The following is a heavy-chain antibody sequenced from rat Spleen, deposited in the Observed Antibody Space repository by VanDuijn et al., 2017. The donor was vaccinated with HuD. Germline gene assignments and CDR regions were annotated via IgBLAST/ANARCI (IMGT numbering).Heavy chain of an antibody. CDR1: GFTFSNYD. Sequence: EVQLVESGGGLVQPGRSLKLSCAASGFTFSNYDMAWVRQAPTKGLEWVASISTSGGSTYYRDSVKGRFTVSRDNAKSTLYLQMGSLRSEDTATYYCARGSYFDYWGQGVMVTVSS. CDR2: ISTSGGST. CDR3: ARGSYFDY. J-gene: IGHJ2*01. V-gene: IGHV5-25*01. D-gene: IGHD5-1*01.